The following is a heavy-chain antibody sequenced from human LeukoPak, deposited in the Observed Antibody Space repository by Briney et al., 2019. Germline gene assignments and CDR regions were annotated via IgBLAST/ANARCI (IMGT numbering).Heavy chain of an antibody. CDR1: GFTFSSYA. D-gene: IGHD3-22*01. CDR3: AKSPGTYDSSGYYYYYYYYMDV. CDR2: ISGSGGST. J-gene: IGHJ6*03. Sequence: GGSLRLSCAASGFTFSSYAMSWVRQAPGKGLEWVSAISGSGGSTYYADSVKGRFTISRDNSKNTLYLQMNSLRAEDTAAYYCAKSPGTYDSSGYYYYYYYYMDVWGKGTTVTVSS. V-gene: IGHV3-23*01.